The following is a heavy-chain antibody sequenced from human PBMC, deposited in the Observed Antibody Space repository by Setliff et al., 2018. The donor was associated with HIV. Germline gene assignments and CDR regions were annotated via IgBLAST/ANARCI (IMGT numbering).Heavy chain of an antibody. V-gene: IGHV5-51*01. CDR1: GYRFTSYW. CDR3: ARAVEDYYDSSGLPTYYYYGMDV. Sequence: PGESLKISCKGSGYRFTSYWIGWVRQMPGKGLEWMGIIYPGDSDTRYSPSFQGQVTIPADKSISTAYLQWSSLKASDTAMYYCARAVEDYYDSSGLPTYYYYGMDVWGQGTTVTVSS. J-gene: IGHJ6*02. D-gene: IGHD3-22*01. CDR2: IYPGDSDT.